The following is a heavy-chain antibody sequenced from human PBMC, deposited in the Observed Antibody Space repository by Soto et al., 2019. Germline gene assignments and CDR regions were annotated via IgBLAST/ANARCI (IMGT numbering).Heavy chain of an antibody. J-gene: IGHJ5*02. D-gene: IGHD5-12*01. CDR1: GYTFTAYY. CDR2: INPNSGGT. V-gene: IGHV1-2*02. Sequence: QVQLVQSGAEVKKPGASVKVSCKASGYTFTAYYMHWVRQAPGQGLEWMGWINPNSGGTYHAQNFQGRVTMTRDTSTTTAYMELASLGSDDTAVYYCASGGGRGYNELDPWGHGTLVIVSS. CDR3: ASGGGRGYNELDP.